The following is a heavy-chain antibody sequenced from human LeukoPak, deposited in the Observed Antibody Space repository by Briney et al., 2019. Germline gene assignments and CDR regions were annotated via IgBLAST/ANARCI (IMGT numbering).Heavy chain of an antibody. D-gene: IGHD3-22*01. V-gene: IGHV1-2*06. CDR2: INPNSGGT. CDR3: ARDYYDSSGYYEGVY. CDR1: GYTFTGYY. J-gene: IGHJ4*02. Sequence: ASVKVSCKAPGYTFTGYYMHWVRQAPGQGPEWMGRINPNSGGTNYAQKFQGRVTMTRDTSISTAYMELSRLRSDDTAVYYCARDYYDSSGYYEGVYWGQGTLVTVSS.